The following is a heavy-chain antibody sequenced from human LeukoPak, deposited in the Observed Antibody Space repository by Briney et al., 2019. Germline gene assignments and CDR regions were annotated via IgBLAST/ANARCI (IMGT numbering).Heavy chain of an antibody. CDR3: ARESPMGFLEWLFPPYYYYGMDV. Sequence: GASVKVSCKASGYTFTSYGISWVRQAPGQGLEWMGWISAYNGNTNYAQKLQGRVTMTTDTSTSTAYMELRSLRSDDTAVYYCARESPMGFLEWLFPPYYYYGMDVWGQGTTVTVSS. D-gene: IGHD3-3*01. CDR2: ISAYNGNT. CDR1: GYTFTSYG. J-gene: IGHJ6*02. V-gene: IGHV1-18*01.